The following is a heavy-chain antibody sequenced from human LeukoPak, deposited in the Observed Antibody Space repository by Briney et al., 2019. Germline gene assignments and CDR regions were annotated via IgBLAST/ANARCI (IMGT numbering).Heavy chain of an antibody. D-gene: IGHD1-26*01. CDR2: IYYGGST. V-gene: IGHV4-30-4*08. J-gene: IGHJ4*02. Sequence: KTSETLSLTCTVSGGSISRGDYYWSWIRQPPGKGLEWIGYIYYGGSTYYNPSLKSRVTISVDTSKNQFSLNLSSVTAADTAVYYCARAVGAIDFDYWGQGTLVTVSS. CDR1: GGSISRGDYY. CDR3: ARAVGAIDFDY.